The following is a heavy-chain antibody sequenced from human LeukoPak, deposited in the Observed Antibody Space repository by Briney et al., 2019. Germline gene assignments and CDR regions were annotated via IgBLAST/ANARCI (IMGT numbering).Heavy chain of an antibody. V-gene: IGHV3-73*01. CDR2: IKTKAESYAT. D-gene: IGHD4-23*01. CDR3: TRLSGGNSDSYYYGLDV. J-gene: IGHJ6*02. Sequence: GGSLRLSCAASGFTFSGSAIHWVRQASGKGLEWVARIKTKAESYATAYVASVKGRFTISRDDSKDTAYLQMDSLKTEDTAMYYCTRLSGGNSDSYYYGLDVWGQGTTVTVSS. CDR1: GFTFSGSA.